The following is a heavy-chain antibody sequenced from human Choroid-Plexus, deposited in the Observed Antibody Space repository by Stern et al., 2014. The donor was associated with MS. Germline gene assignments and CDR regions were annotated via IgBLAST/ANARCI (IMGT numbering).Heavy chain of an antibody. V-gene: IGHV3-30*18. Sequence: VQLVESGGGGVQPGRPLRLSCVASGFTFGSCAMHWVRQAPGKGLEWVAGVSYDGSNKSYADSVKGRFTITRDNSQNTLYMQMSSLRPEDKAVYYCAKDRQYLTYFFDHWGQGSLVTVSS. J-gene: IGHJ5*02. CDR2: VSYDGSNK. CDR1: GFTFGSCA. CDR3: AKDRQYLTYFFDH. D-gene: IGHD2/OR15-2a*01.